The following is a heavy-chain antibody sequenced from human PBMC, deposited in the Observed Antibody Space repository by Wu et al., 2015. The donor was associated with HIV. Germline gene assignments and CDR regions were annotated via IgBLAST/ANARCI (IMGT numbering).Heavy chain of an antibody. D-gene: IGHD3-16*01. CDR3: ARNLFGRYDVIDM. Sequence: QVQLVQSGAEMKKPGASLNVSCKASGYSFNTHYLNWMRQAPGQGPEWMGLINPKGGITTYAQNFKGRVTMTSDTSTSTLYLEVNSLRSEDTAVYYCARNLFGRYDVIDMWGQGTMVIVSS. J-gene: IGHJ3*02. CDR2: INPKGGIT. CDR1: GYSFNTHY. V-gene: IGHV1-46*02.